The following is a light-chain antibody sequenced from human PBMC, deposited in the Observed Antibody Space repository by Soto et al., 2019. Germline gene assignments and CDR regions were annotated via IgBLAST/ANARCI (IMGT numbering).Light chain of an antibody. V-gene: IGKV1-12*01. Sequence: DIQMTQSPSSVSASVGDRVTITCRASQDISNWLAWYQQKPGQAPKLLIYAAYKLQSGVPSRFSGSGSGTDFTLTISGLQPEDFATYYCQQTNSFPPYSFGQRTKLEIK. CDR1: QDISNW. J-gene: IGKJ2*03. CDR3: QQTNSFPPYS. CDR2: AAY.